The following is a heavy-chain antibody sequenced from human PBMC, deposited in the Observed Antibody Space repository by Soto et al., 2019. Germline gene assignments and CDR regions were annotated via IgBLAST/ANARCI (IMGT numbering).Heavy chain of an antibody. CDR3: ARLVYDTRLNYMYFDF. Sequence: SETLSLTCAVSGVPISSGNWWTWVRQSPQRGLEYIGEIFHDGTANYYPSFERRVAISVDTSKNQFSLKLTSVTAADTAIYFCARLVYDTRLNYMYFDFWGQGTLVTVSS. D-gene: IGHD3-10*01. CDR2: IFHDGTA. CDR1: GVPISSGNW. J-gene: IGHJ4*02. V-gene: IGHV4-4*02.